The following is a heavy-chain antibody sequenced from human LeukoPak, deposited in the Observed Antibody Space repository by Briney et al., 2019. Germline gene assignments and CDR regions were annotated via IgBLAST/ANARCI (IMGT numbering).Heavy chain of an antibody. CDR2: MRYDGSDE. Sequence: GGSLRLSCAASGFTFSNYGMHWVRQAPGKGLEWVAFMRYDGSDEYYADSVKGRFTTSRDNSKNTLYLQMNSLRAEDTAVYYCARAPYYGSGSYGAFDIWGQGTMVTVSS. CDR3: ARAPYYGSGSYGAFDI. D-gene: IGHD3-10*01. CDR1: GFTFSNYG. V-gene: IGHV3-30*02. J-gene: IGHJ3*02.